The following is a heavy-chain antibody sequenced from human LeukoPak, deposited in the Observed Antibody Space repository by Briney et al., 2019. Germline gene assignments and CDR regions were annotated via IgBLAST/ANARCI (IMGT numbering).Heavy chain of an antibody. Sequence: SETLSLTCAVYGGSFSGYYWSWIRQPPGKGLEWIGEINHSGSTNYNPSLKSRVTISVDTSKNQFSLKLSSVAAADTAVYYCARESGSYSTGIDYWGQGTLVTVSS. CDR3: ARESGSYSTGIDY. CDR1: GGSFSGYY. V-gene: IGHV4-34*01. CDR2: INHSGST. D-gene: IGHD1-26*01. J-gene: IGHJ4*02.